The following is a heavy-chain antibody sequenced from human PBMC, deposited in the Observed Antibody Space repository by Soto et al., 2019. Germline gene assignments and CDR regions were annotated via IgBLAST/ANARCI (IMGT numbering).Heavy chain of an antibody. CDR3: ASGHDAYKVRY. V-gene: IGHV4-31*03. Sequence: QVQLQESGPGLVKPSQTLSLTCTVSGGSISSGGTGSYWTWIRQLPGKGLEWIGYIYYTGNTYYNPSLKSRTPISIDTSENQFSLKLTSVTAADTAVYFCASGHDAYKVRYWGQGTLVTVSS. D-gene: IGHD1-1*01. CDR1: GGSISSGGTGSY. CDR2: IYYTGNT. J-gene: IGHJ4*02.